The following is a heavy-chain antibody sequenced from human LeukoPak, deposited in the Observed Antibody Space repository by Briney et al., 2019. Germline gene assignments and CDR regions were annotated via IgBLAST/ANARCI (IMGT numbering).Heavy chain of an antibody. CDR3: ARVPDHYDVWTGYPLGCFDR. D-gene: IGHD3-3*01. CDR2: ISGSGGNT. Sequence: GGSLRLSCAASGFTFSSYAMTWVRQAPGKGLEWVSGISGSGGNTYYADSVRGRLSISRDNAKSSQYLQMNSLRAEDTAVYYCARVPDHYDVWTGYPLGCFDRWGQGTLVTVSS. J-gene: IGHJ4*02. V-gene: IGHV3-23*01. CDR1: GFTFSSYA.